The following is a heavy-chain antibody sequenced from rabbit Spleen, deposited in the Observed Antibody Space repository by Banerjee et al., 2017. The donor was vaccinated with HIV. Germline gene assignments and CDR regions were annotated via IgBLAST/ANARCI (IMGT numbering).Heavy chain of an antibody. D-gene: IGHD3-1*01. V-gene: IGHV1S45*01. CDR3: ARYSAMDVYFDL. CDR1: GIDFNTYYY. J-gene: IGHJ4*01. Sequence: QQQLEESGGGLVKPGGTLTLTCKASGIDFNTYYYMCWVRQAPGKGLEWIACIYAGNIGSTYYANWAKGRITISKTSSTTVTLQMTSLTAADTATYFCARYSAMDVYFDLWGPGTLVTVS. CDR2: IYAGNIGST.